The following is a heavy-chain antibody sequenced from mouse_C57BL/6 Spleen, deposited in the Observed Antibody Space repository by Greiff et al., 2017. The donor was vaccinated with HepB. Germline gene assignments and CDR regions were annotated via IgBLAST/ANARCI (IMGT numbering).Heavy chain of an antibody. CDR2: IFPGSGST. V-gene: IGHV1-75*01. Sequence: VQLQQSGPELVKPGASVKISCKASGYTFTDYYINWVKQRPGQGLEWIGWIFPGSGSTYYNEKFKGKATLTVDKSSSTAYMLLSSLTSEDSAVYFCARVYYGNEDLLDYWGQGTSVTVSS. D-gene: IGHD2-1*01. CDR1: GYTFTDYY. CDR3: ARVYYGNEDLLDY. J-gene: IGHJ4*01.